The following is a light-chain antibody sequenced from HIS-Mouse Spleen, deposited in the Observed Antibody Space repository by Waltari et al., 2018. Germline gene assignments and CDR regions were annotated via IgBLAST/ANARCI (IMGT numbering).Light chain of an antibody. CDR1: AFPKKN. CDR2: EDS. V-gene: IGLV3-10*01. Sequence: SYELTQPPSVAGSPGQTARITCSGDAFPKKNAYWYHQKSGQAPVLVIYEDSKRPSGIPERFSGSSSGTMATLTISGAQVEDEADYYCYSTDSSGNHRVFGGGTKLTVL. J-gene: IGLJ3*02. CDR3: YSTDSSGNHRV.